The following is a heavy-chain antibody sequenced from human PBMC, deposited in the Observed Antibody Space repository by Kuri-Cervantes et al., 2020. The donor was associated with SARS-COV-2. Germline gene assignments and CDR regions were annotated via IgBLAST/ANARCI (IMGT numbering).Heavy chain of an antibody. D-gene: IGHD2-2*01. V-gene: IGHV3-30-3*01. J-gene: IGHJ4*02. CDR1: GFTFSSYT. CDR2: ISYDGSNK. Sequence: GGSLRLSCAASGFTFSSYTLHWVRQAPGKGLECVAVISYDGSNKYYADSVKGRFTISRDNSKSTLYLQMNSLRAEDTAVYYCARATPGLVVVPAAIPNWGQGTLVTVSS. CDR3: ARATPGLVVVPAAIPN.